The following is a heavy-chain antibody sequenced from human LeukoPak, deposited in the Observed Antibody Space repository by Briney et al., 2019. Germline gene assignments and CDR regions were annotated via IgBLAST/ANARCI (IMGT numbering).Heavy chain of an antibody. CDR2: IYYSGST. Sequence: SETVSLTCTVSGGSISSYYWSWTRQPPGKGLEWIGYIYYSGSTNYNPSLKSLITISVDTSKNQFSLKLSSVTAADTAVYYCAGVVVAAYHREYYFDYWGQRTLLIISS. CDR1: GGSISSYY. J-gene: IGHJ4*02. D-gene: IGHD2-15*01. V-gene: IGHV4-59*01. CDR3: AGVVVAAYHREYYFDY.